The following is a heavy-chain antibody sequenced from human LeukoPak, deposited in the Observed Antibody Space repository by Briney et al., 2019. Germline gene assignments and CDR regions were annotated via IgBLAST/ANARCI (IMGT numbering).Heavy chain of an antibody. Sequence: GGSLRLSCAASGFTFSSYAMSWVRQAPGKGLEWVSAISGSGGSTYYADSVKGRFTISRDNSKNTLYPQMNSLRAEDTAVYYCAKVALRANYYDSSGHFDYWGQGTLVTVSS. CDR3: AKVALRANYYDSSGHFDY. V-gene: IGHV3-23*01. CDR1: GFTFSSYA. D-gene: IGHD3-22*01. CDR2: ISGSGGST. J-gene: IGHJ4*02.